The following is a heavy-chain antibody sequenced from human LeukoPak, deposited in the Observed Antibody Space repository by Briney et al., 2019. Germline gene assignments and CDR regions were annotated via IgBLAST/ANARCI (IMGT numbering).Heavy chain of an antibody. D-gene: IGHD3-22*01. CDR2: ITSGGNT. Sequence: PGGSLRLSCAGSGFTFSSSGMSWVRQAPGQGLEWVSGITSGGNTYYADSVKGRFTVSRDNSKNTLFLQMNSLRAEDTALYYCAKAYDSSPAEYWGQGTLVTASS. J-gene: IGHJ4*02. CDR1: GFTFSSSG. CDR3: AKAYDSSPAEY. V-gene: IGHV3-23*01.